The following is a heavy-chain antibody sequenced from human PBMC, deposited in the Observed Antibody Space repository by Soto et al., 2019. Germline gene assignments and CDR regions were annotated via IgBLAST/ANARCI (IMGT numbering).Heavy chain of an antibody. V-gene: IGHV3-23*01. CDR1: GVTFSSYA. CDR3: AKALDSSGPLPPYYMDV. Sequence: GGSLRLSCVASGVTFSSYAMSWVRQAPGKGLEWVSASSSIDGSVYYADSVRGRFTISRDNSKNMVYLQMNSLRAEDTAVYYCAKALDSSGPLPPYYMDVWGKGTTVTVSS. D-gene: IGHD6-19*01. CDR2: SSSIDGSV. J-gene: IGHJ6*03.